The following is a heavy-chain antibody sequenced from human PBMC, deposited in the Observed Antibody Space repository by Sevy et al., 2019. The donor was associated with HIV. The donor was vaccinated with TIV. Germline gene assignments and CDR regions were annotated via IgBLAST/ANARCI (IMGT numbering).Heavy chain of an antibody. J-gene: IGHJ4*02. CDR1: GFTFSSYS. V-gene: IGHV3-21*01. Sequence: GGSLRLSCAASGFTFSSYSMNWVRQAPGKGLELVSSISSSSSYIYYADSVKGRFTISRDNAKNSLYLQMNSLRAEDTAVYYCARGRGTVTFNFDYWGQGTLVTVSS. CDR3: ARGRGTVTFNFDY. D-gene: IGHD4-17*01. CDR2: ISSSSSYI.